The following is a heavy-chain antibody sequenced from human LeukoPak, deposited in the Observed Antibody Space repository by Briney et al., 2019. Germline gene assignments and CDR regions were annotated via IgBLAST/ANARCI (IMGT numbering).Heavy chain of an antibody. D-gene: IGHD3-3*01. CDR1: GYTFTGYY. CDR2: INPNSGGT. Sequence: ASVKVSCKASGYTFTGYYMHWVRQAPGQGLEWMGWINPNSGGTNYAQKLQGRVTMTTDTSTSTAYMELRSLRSDDTAVYYCARDTAHYDFWSGSRGDYWGQGTLVTVSS. J-gene: IGHJ4*02. V-gene: IGHV1-2*02. CDR3: ARDTAHYDFWSGSRGDY.